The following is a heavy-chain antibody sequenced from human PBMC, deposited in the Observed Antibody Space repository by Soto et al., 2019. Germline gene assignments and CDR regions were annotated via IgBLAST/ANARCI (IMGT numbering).Heavy chain of an antibody. Sequence: QVQLVQSGAEVKKPGASVKDSCKASGYIFTAYSMHWVRQAPGQGLEWMGVVNPSGGSTNYAQKFQCRINMTRDTSTSTVYIDLCSLTSEDTALYYCAREENCSDGICYSEYFQRWGQGTLVTVSS. V-gene: IGHV1-46*01. D-gene: IGHD2-15*01. CDR2: VNPSGGST. CDR1: GYIFTAYS. CDR3: AREENCSDGICYSEYFQR. J-gene: IGHJ1*01.